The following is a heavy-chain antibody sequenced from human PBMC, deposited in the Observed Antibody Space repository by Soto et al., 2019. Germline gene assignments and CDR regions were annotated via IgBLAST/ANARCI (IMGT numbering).Heavy chain of an antibody. CDR3: ARGLCPAFRGPIYFPS. D-gene: IGHD3-16*01. CDR1: GDSSISGPYY. V-gene: IGHV4-30-4*01. J-gene: IGHJ4*02. CDR2: IYYTGSA. Sequence: QVQLQESGPGLVKPSQTLALTCTVSGDSSISGPYYWSWIRQLPGKGLEYIGYIYYTGSAYHNPSLNSRLNIPIDTTKDQLSPMLTSGTAADTGVYFCARGLCPAFRGPIYFPSWGQGTLGTVSS.